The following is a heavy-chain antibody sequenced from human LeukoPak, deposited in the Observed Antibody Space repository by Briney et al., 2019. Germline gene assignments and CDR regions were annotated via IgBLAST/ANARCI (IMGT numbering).Heavy chain of an antibody. CDR2: INPNSGGT. D-gene: IGHD3-22*01. V-gene: IGHV1-2*02. Sequence: ATVKVSCKASGYTFTDYYMHWVRQAPGQGLEWMGWINPNSGGTNYAQKFQGRVTMTRDTSISTAYMELSRLRSDDTAVYYCARASYYYDSSGYPGYYFDYWGQGTLVTVSS. CDR3: ARASYYYDSSGYPGYYFDY. CDR1: GYTFTDYY. J-gene: IGHJ4*02.